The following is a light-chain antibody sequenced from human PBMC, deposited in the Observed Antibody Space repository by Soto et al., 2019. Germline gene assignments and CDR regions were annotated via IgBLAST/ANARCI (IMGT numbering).Light chain of an antibody. Sequence: EIVLTQSPGTLSLPPGETVTVSSRASQSVSRRYLAWYQQKPGQAPRLLIYSASSRDTGIPDRVSGSGSGTDFTLTVSRLEPEDFAVFYCQQYGNSSWTFGQGTKVDI. CDR2: SAS. J-gene: IGKJ1*01. V-gene: IGKV3-20*01. CDR3: QQYGNSSWT. CDR1: QSVSRRY.